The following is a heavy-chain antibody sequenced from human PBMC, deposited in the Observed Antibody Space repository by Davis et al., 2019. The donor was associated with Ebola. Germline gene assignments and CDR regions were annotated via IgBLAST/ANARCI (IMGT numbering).Heavy chain of an antibody. CDR3: AKDYYVWGSYRQSDYFDY. J-gene: IGHJ4*02. D-gene: IGHD3-16*02. CDR2: LSHDGNKK. CDR1: GFTFSSYG. Sequence: GESLKISCAASGFTFSSYGMHWVRQAPGKGLEWVSTLSHDGNKKYYAESVKGRFTVSRDDSKNTLYLQMNSLRAEDTAVYYCAKDYYVWGSYRQSDYFDYWGQGTLVIVSS. V-gene: IGHV3-30*18.